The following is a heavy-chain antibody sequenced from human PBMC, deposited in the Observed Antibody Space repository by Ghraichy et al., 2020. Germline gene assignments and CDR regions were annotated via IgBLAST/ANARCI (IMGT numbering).Heavy chain of an antibody. CDR2: IYTGGNT. CDR3: VRPPAMIRGVISDY. CDR1: GFTVSSIY. V-gene: IGHV3-53*04. J-gene: IGHJ4*02. Sequence: GGSLRLSCAVSGFTVSSIYMSWVRQAPGKGLEWVSVIYTGGNTYYVDSVKGRFTISRHSSKNTLYLQMNSLTPEDTAVYYCVRPPAMIRGVISDYWGQGTLVTVAS. D-gene: IGHD3-10*01.